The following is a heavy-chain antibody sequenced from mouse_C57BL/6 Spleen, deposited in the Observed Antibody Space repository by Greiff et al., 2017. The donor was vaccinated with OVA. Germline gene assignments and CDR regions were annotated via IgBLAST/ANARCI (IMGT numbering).Heavy chain of an antibody. D-gene: IGHD3-2*02. J-gene: IGHJ2*01. Sequence: QVHVKQPGAELVMPGASVKLSCKASGYTFTSYWMHWVKQRPGQGLEWIGEIDPSDSYTNYNQKFKGKSTLTVDKSSSTAYMQLSSLTSEDSAVYYCARQLRRRYCDYWGQGTTLTVSS. CDR1: GYTFTSYW. CDR2: IDPSDSYT. CDR3: ARQLRRRYCDY. V-gene: IGHV1-69*01.